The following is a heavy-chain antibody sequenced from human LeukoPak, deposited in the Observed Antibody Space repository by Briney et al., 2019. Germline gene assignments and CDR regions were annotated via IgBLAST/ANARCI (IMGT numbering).Heavy chain of an antibody. J-gene: IGHJ4*02. CDR3: ARAEVGATSRYYFDY. CDR2: ISSSGSTI. CDR1: GFTFSDYY. V-gene: IGHV3-11*01. Sequence: GGSLRLSCAASGFTFSDYYMSWIRQAPGKGLEWVSYISSSGSTIYYADSVKGRFTISRDNAKNSLYLQMNSLRAEDTAVYYCARAEVGATSRYYFDYWGQGTLVTVSS. D-gene: IGHD1-26*01.